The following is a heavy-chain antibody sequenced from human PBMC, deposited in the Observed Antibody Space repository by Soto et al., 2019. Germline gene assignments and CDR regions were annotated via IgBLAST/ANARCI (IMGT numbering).Heavy chain of an antibody. CDR2: ISAYNGNT. V-gene: IGHV1-18*01. CDR3: ARFLDLTSHYYYCYYMDV. Sequence: ASVKVSCKASGYTFTSYGISWVRQAPGQGLEWMGWISAYNGNTNYAQKLQGRVTMTTDTSTSTAYMELRSLRSDDTAVYYCARFLDLTSHYYYCYYMDVWGKGTTVTVSS. J-gene: IGHJ6*03. CDR1: GYTFTSYG.